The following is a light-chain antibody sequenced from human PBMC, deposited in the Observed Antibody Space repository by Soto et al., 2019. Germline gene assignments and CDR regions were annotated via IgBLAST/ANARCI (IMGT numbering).Light chain of an antibody. CDR3: QGSKT. J-gene: IGKJ1*01. Sequence: EIVLTQSPGTLSLSPGERATLSCRASQSVSSSSVAWYQQRPAQAPRLLIYGASNRAAGIPDRFSCSGSGTDFTLTISRLAPEDFAVYYCQGSKTFGQGTKVEIK. V-gene: IGKV3-20*01. CDR2: GAS. CDR1: QSVSSSS.